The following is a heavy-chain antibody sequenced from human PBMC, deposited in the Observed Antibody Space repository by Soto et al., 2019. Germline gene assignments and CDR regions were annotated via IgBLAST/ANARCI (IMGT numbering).Heavy chain of an antibody. CDR2: ITSRGSYT. CDR3: ARELDGIDV. CDR1: GLTFSDYY. J-gene: IGHJ6*02. Sequence: QVQLVESGGGLVKPGGSLRLSCAASGLTFSDYYMSWNRQAPGKGLEWVSYITSRGSYTKYADSVQGRFTISRDNAKNSLYLQMNSLRVEDTAIYYCARELDGIDVWGQGTTVTVSS. V-gene: IGHV3-11*05.